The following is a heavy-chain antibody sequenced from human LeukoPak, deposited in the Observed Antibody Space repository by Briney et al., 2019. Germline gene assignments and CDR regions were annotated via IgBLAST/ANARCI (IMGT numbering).Heavy chain of an antibody. CDR2: ISWNSGSI. CDR3: ARDVIVGAISDAFDI. CDR1: GFTFDDYA. J-gene: IGHJ3*02. Sequence: PGRSLRLSCAASGFTFDDYAMHWVRQAPGKGLEWVSGISWNSGSIGYADSVKGRFTISRDNAKNSLYLQMNSLRAEDTAVYYCARDVIVGAISDAFDIWGQGTMVTVSS. V-gene: IGHV3-9*01. D-gene: IGHD1-26*01.